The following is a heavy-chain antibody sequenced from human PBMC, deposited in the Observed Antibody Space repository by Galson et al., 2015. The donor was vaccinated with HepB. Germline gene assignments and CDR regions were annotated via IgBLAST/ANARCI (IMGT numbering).Heavy chain of an antibody. CDR1: RFTFSSYW. D-gene: IGHD3-22*01. V-gene: IGHV3-7*01. CDR2: IKQDGTER. J-gene: IGHJ6*02. Sequence: SLRLSCAASRFTFSSYWMSWVRQAPGKGLEWVANIKQDGTERYYVDSVKGRFTISRDNARNSLYLQMNSLRAEDTAVYYCARDHDDSSGYHRSQGYGMGVWGQGTTVTVSS. CDR3: ARDHDDSSGYHRSQGYGMGV.